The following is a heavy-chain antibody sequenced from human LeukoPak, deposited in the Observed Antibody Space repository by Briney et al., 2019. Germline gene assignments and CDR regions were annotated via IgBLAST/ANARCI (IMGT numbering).Heavy chain of an antibody. CDR2: ISGSGGST. CDR1: GFTFSSYG. V-gene: IGHV3-23*01. Sequence: GGSLRLSCAASGFTFSSYGMSWVRQAPGKGLEWVSAISGSGGSTYYADSVKGRFTISRDNSKNTLYLQMNSLRAEDTAVYYCANARQYYYDSSGRPPAFDIWGQGTMVTVSS. D-gene: IGHD3-22*01. J-gene: IGHJ3*02. CDR3: ANARQYYYDSSGRPPAFDI.